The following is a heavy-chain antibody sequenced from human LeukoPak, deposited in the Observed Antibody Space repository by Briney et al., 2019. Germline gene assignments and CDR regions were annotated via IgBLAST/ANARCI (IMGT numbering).Heavy chain of an antibody. CDR3: ARAAAAGSNYYGMDV. CDR2: IYHSGST. V-gene: IGHV4-4*02. D-gene: IGHD6-13*01. J-gene: IGHJ6*04. Sequence: SETLSLTCAVSGGSISSSNWWSWVRQPPGKGLEWIGEIYHSGSTNYNPSLKSRVTISVDKSKNQFSLKLSSVTAADTAVYYCARAAAAGSNYYGMDVWGKGTTVTVPS. CDR1: GGSISSSNW.